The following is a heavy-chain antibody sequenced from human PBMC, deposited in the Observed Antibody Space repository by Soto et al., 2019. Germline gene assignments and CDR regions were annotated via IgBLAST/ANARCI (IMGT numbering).Heavy chain of an antibody. V-gene: IGHV1-69*02. Sequence: QVHLVQSVAEVKKPGSSVTVSCRASVGTFSSHTISWVRQAPGQGLDWMGRILHILGVAGYAQRLQGKATFTADKSTGTAYMELSRLNFEDTVVYYCVGGNNDRLDYWGQGTLVTVSS. CDR1: VGTFSSHT. CDR2: ILHILGVA. J-gene: IGHJ4*02. CDR3: VGGNNDRLDY. D-gene: IGHD2-15*01.